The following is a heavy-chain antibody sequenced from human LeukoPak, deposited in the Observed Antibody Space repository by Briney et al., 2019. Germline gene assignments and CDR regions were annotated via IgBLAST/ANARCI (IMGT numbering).Heavy chain of an antibody. CDR1: GYSFTSYW. V-gene: IGHV5-51*01. J-gene: IGHJ6*03. D-gene: IGHD6-6*01. Sequence: GESLKISCKGSGYSFTSYWIGWVRQMPGKGLEWMGIIYPGDSDTRYSPSFQGQVTISADKSISTAYLQWSSLKASDTAMYYCARHRASYSSSSLWDYYYYYMDVWGKGTTVTVSS. CDR2: IYPGDSDT. CDR3: ARHRASYSSSSLWDYYYYYMDV.